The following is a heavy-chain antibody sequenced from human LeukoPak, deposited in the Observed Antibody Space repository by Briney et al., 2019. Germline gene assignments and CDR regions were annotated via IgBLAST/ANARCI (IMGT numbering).Heavy chain of an antibody. CDR1: GFSVSNNY. J-gene: IGHJ4*02. V-gene: IGHV3-53*01. CDR2: IYSGGST. Sequence: GGSLRLSCAASGFSVSNNYMSWVRQAPGKGLEWVSVIYSGGSTFYADSVKGRFTISRDNSKNTVYLQMSGLRAEDTALYYCAKAHCSPTSCSRIDYWGQGTLVTVSS. CDR3: AKAHCSPTSCSRIDY. D-gene: IGHD2-2*01.